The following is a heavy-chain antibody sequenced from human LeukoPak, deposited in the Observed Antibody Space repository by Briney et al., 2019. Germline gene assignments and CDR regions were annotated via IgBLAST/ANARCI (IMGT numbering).Heavy chain of an antibody. J-gene: IGHJ6*03. CDR3: ARGYCSSTSCSYYMYV. D-gene: IGHD2-2*01. CDR1: GFTFSSYA. V-gene: IGHV3-64*01. CDR2: ISSNGGST. Sequence: PGGSLRLSCAASGFTFSSYAMHWVRQAPGEGLEYVSAISSNGGSTYYANSVKGRFTISRDNSKNTLYLQMGSLRAEDMAVYYCARGYCSSTSCSYYMYVSGKGATVTVSS.